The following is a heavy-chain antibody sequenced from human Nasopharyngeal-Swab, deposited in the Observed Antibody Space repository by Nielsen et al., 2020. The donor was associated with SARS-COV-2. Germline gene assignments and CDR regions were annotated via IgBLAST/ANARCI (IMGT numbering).Heavy chain of an antibody. J-gene: IGHJ3*02. CDR2: ISAYNGNT. CDR3: ARTAAAGILDAFGI. D-gene: IGHD6-13*01. Sequence: ASVKVSCKASGYTFTSYGISWVRQAPGQGLEWMGWISAYNGNTNYAQKLQGRVTMTTDTSTSTAYMELRSLRSDDTAVYYCARTAAAGILDAFGIWGQGTMVTVSS. V-gene: IGHV1-18*04. CDR1: GYTFTSYG.